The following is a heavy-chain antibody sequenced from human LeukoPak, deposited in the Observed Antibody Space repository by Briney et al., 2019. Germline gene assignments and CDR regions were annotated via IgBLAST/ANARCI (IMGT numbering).Heavy chain of an antibody. CDR1: GFTFSSYS. V-gene: IGHV3-21*01. CDR3: ARDASRYCSGGSCYP. Sequence: GGSLRLSCAASGFTFSSYSMNWVRQAPGKGLEWVSSISSSSSYIYYADSVKGRFTISRDNAKNSLYLQMNSLRAEDTAVYYCARDASRYCSGGSCYPWGQGTLVTVSS. J-gene: IGHJ5*02. CDR2: ISSSSSYI. D-gene: IGHD2-15*01.